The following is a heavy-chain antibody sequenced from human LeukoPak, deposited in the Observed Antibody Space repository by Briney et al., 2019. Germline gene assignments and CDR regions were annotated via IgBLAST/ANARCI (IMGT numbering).Heavy chain of an antibody. J-gene: IGHJ6*03. CDR1: GFTFSSYG. CDR3: AKGQSYYNRKTYYMDV. D-gene: IGHD3-10*01. Sequence: GGSLRLSCAASGFTFSSYGMHWVRQAPGKGLEWVAFIRYDGSNKYYADSVKGRFTISRDNSKNTLYLQMNSLRAEDTAVYYCAKGQSYYNRKTYYMDVWGKGTTVTISS. CDR2: IRYDGSNK. V-gene: IGHV3-30*02.